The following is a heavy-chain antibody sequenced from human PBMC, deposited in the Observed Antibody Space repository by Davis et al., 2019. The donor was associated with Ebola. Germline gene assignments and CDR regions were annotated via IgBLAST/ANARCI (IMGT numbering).Heavy chain of an antibody. D-gene: IGHD5-18*01. J-gene: IGHJ6*02. CDR1: GFTFGSYW. V-gene: IGHV3-74*01. Sequence: PGGSLRLSCAASGFTFGSYWMHWVRQAPGKGLVWVSRINSDGSSTSYADSVKGRFTISRDNAKNTLYLQMNSLRAEDTAVYYCARGGYSYGFGMDVWGQGTTVTVSS. CDR2: INSDGSST. CDR3: ARGGYSYGFGMDV.